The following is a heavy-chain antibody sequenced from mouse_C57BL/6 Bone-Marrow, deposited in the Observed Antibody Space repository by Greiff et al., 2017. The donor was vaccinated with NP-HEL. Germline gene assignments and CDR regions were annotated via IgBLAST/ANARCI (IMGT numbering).Heavy chain of an antibody. CDR3: ARWPLNWDRFAY. Sequence: QVQLQQPGAELVKPGASVKMSCKASGYTFTSYWITWVKQRPGQGLEWIGDIYPGSGSTNYNEKFKSKATLTVDTSSSTAYMQLSSLTSEDSAVYYCARWPLNWDRFAYWGQGTLVTVSA. D-gene: IGHD4-1*01. CDR1: GYTFTSYW. CDR2: IYPGSGST. J-gene: IGHJ3*01. V-gene: IGHV1-55*01.